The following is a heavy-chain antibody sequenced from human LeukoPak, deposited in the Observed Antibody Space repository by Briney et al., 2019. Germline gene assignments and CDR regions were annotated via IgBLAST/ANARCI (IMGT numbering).Heavy chain of an antibody. J-gene: IGHJ4*02. CDR2: IYHSGST. CDR1: GGSISSSNW. D-gene: IGHD4-17*01. CDR3: ARVGYGDESSYYFDY. Sequence: SETLSLTCAVSGGSISSSNWWSWVRQPPGKGLEWIGEIYHSGSTNYNPSLKSRVTISVDKSKNQFSLKLSSVTAADTAVYYCARVGYGDESSYYFDYWGQGTLVTVSS. V-gene: IGHV4-4*02.